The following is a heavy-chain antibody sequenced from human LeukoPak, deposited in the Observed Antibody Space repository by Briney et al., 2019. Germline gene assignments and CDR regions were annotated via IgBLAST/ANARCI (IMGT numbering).Heavy chain of an antibody. CDR2: ISGDGDST. D-gene: IGHD2-2*01. CDR3: AKGVTASCYAALNY. Sequence: GGSLRLSCAASGFTFSSYAMSWVRQAPGKGLEWVSVISGDGDSTFYADSVKGRFNIFRDNSKNTLFPQMNSLRAEDTAVYYCAKGVTASCYAALNYWGQGTLVTVSS. J-gene: IGHJ4*02. CDR1: GFTFSSYA. V-gene: IGHV3-23*01.